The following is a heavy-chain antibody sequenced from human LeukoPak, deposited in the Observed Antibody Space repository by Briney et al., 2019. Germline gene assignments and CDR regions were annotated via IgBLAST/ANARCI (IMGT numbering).Heavy chain of an antibody. V-gene: IGHV1-18*01. Sequence: ASVKVSCKASGYTFTSYGISWVRQAPGQGLEWMGWISAYNGNTNYAQKRQGRVTMTTDTSTSTAYMELRSLRSDDTAVYYCARGYITMVRGAPSSDPPVGMDVWGQGTTVTVSS. J-gene: IGHJ6*02. D-gene: IGHD3-10*01. CDR3: ARGYITMVRGAPSSDPPVGMDV. CDR1: GYTFTSYG. CDR2: ISAYNGNT.